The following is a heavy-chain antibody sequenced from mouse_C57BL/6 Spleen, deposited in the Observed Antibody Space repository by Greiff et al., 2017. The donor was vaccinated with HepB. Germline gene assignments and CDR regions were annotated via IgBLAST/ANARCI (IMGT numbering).Heavy chain of an antibody. D-gene: IGHD1-1*01. CDR3: ARDYYGSSPRRGYFDY. V-gene: IGHV1-81*01. CDR2: IYPRSGNT. J-gene: IGHJ2*01. CDR1: GYTFTSYG. Sequence: VKLQESGAELARPGASVKLSCKASGYTFTSYGISWVKQRTGQGLEWIGEIYPRSGNTYYNEKFKGKATLTADKSSSTAYMELRSLTSEDSAVYFCARDYYGSSPRRGYFDYWGQGTTLTVSS.